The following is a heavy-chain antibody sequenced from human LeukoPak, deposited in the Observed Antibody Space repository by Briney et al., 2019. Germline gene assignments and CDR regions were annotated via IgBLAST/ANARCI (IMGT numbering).Heavy chain of an antibody. D-gene: IGHD2-2*01. V-gene: IGHV3-53*01. CDR2: IYSGGST. CDR3: ARGPATFDY. Sequence: GGSLRLSCAASGFTVSSNFLSWVRQAPGKGLEWVSLIYSGGSTDYTDSVKGRFTISRDNSKNTLYLQMNSLRAEDTAVYYCARGPATFDYWGQGTLVTVSS. CDR1: GFTVSSNF. J-gene: IGHJ4*02.